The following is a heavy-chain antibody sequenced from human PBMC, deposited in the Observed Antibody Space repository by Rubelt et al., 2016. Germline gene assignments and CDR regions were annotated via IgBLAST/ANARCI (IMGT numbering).Heavy chain of an antibody. CDR3: ARELRAAANYRTGLDI. V-gene: IGHV3-66*01. J-gene: IGHJ3*02. CDR2: IYPNERT. CDR1: GFSFSSYS. D-gene: IGHD6-13*01. Sequence: EVQLVESGGGLVKPGGSLRLSCAASGFSFSSYSMNWVRQAPGKGLEWVSVIYPNERTLYADSVRGRFTISRDNSENTLFLQMNSLRTEDTAVYYCARELRAAANYRTGLDIWGQGTMVTVSS.